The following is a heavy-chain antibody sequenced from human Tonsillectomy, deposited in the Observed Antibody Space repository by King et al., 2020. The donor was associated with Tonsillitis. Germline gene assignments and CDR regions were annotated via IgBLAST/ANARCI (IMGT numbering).Heavy chain of an antibody. D-gene: IGHD3-10*01. V-gene: IGHV3-23*04. Sequence: VLLVESGGGLVQPGGSLRLSCAASGFTFSGYAMSWVRQAPEKGLQWVSAISGSGDSTYYADSVKGRFTISRDNSKNTLYLQMNSLRAEDTAVYYCAKGSGRAVWGQGTLVTVSS. J-gene: IGHJ4*02. CDR2: ISGSGDST. CDR1: GFTFSGYA. CDR3: AKGSGRAV.